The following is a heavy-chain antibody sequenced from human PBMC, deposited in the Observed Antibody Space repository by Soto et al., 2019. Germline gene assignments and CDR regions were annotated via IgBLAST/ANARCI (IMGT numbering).Heavy chain of an antibody. D-gene: IGHD1-26*01. V-gene: IGHV3-30-3*01. Sequence: GGFLRLSCAASGFTFSSYARHWVRQAPGKGLEWVAVISYDGSNKYYADSVKGRFTISRDNSKNTLYLQMNSLRAEDTAVYYCAKGSSGVLLPDKNDYWGQGTLVTVSS. CDR3: AKGSSGVLLPDKNDY. CDR1: GFTFSSYA. J-gene: IGHJ4*02. CDR2: ISYDGSNK.